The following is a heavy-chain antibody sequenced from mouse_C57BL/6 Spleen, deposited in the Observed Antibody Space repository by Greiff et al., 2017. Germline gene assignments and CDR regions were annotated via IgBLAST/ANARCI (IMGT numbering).Heavy chain of an antibody. J-gene: IGHJ2*01. CDR2: IYPSDSET. Sequence: QVQLQQPGAELVRPGSSVKLSCKASGYTFTSYWMDWVKQRPGQGLEWIGNIYPSDSETHYNQKFKDKATLTVDKSSSTAYMQLSSLTSEDSAVYYCARGGANWEVYFDYWGQGTTLTVSS. CDR1: GYTFTSYW. CDR3: ARGGANWEVYFDY. D-gene: IGHD4-1*01. V-gene: IGHV1-61*01.